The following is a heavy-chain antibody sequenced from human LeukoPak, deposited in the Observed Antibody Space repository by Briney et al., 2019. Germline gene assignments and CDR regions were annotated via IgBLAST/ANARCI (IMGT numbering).Heavy chain of an antibody. CDR2: VYRSGIT. V-gene: IGHV4-38-2*02. CDR3: ARENWVFDY. CDR1: SYAISTGYH. D-gene: IGHD7-27*01. J-gene: IGHJ4*02. Sequence: SETLSLTCVVSSYAISTGYHWGWIRQPPGEGLEWIGVVYRSGITYYNPSLKSRVTISVDTSKNQISLKVRSVTAADTAVYYCARENWVFDYWGQGILVTVS.